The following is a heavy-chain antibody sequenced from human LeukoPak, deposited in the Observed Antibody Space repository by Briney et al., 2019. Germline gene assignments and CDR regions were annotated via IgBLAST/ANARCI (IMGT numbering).Heavy chain of an antibody. V-gene: IGHV3-23*01. CDR3: AKDDDGHHHGVDH. CDR1: GFTVSSYA. Sequence: GGSLRLSCAASGFTVSSYAMTWVRQAPGKGLEWVSGIGYSAGDTNYADSVKGRFTISRDNTKNTLYLQMNSLRVDDTALYYCAKDDDGHHHGVDHWGQGTLVTVSS. D-gene: IGHD4-17*01. J-gene: IGHJ4*02. CDR2: IGYSAGDT.